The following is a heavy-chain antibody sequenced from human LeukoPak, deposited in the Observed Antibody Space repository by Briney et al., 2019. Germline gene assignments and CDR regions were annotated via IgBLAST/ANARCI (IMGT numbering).Heavy chain of an antibody. CDR2: IRSKANSYAA. D-gene: IGHD6-6*01. CDR1: GFTFSGSA. J-gene: IGHJ4*02. CDR3: TRHDSSSSKIAY. V-gene: IGHV3-73*01. Sequence: GGSLRLSCAASGFTFSGSAMHWVRQASGKGLEWVGRIRSKANSYAAAYAASVKGRFTISRDDSKNTAYLQMNSLKTEDTAVYYCTRHDSSSSKIAYWGQGTLVTVSS.